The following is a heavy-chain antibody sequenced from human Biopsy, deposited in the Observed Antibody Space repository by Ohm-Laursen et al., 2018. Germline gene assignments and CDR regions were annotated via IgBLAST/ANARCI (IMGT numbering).Heavy chain of an antibody. Sequence: ASVKVSCKVSGYTLNELSIHWVRQTGGKGLEWMGGFDREERKTVYAEKFQGRVTMTEDTSTDTVYMEVTSLRSDDTAVYYCATGAYYDTKFYYYVRAFEFWGQGTLVTVSS. D-gene: IGHD3-10*02. V-gene: IGHV1-24*01. CDR2: FDREERKT. CDR1: GYTLNELS. CDR3: ATGAYYDTKFYYYVRAFEF. J-gene: IGHJ4*02.